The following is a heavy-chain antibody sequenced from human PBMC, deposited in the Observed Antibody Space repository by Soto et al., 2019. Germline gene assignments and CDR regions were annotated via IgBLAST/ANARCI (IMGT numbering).Heavy chain of an antibody. CDR1: GFTFSSYS. J-gene: IGHJ4*02. V-gene: IGHV3-48*02. Sequence: EVQLVESGGGLVQPGGSLRLSCAASGFTFSSYSMNWVRQAPGKGLEWVSYISSSSSTIYYADSVKGRFTISRDNAKNSRLRRIISLSDEDTAVYYCAGSMYSSSSKNGRWGQGTLVTVSS. D-gene: IGHD6-6*01. CDR3: AGSMYSSSSKNGR. CDR2: ISSSSSTI.